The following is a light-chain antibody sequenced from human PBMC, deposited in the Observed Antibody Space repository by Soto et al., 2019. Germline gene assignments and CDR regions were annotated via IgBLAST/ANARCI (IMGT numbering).Light chain of an antibody. J-gene: IGKJ1*01. V-gene: IGKV3-20*01. CDR3: QQYGSSPQT. CDR1: QSVSSN. CDR2: GAS. Sequence: TQSPSTLSASVGDTVTVTCRASQSVSSNLAWYQQKPGQAPRLLIYGASTRATGIPARFSGSGSGTDFTLTISRLEPEDFAVYYCQQYGSSPQTFGQGTKVDIK.